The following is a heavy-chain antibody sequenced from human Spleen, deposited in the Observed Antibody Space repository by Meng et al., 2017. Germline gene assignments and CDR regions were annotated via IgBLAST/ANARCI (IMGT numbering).Heavy chain of an antibody. CDR3: AKEKGSVNYEDY. Sequence: QVQLVQSGAEVKKPGASVRVSCKASGYTFTDYYMHWVRQAPGQGLEWMGRINPYSGVADYTQLFQGRVTMTRDTSITTAYLYLSGLTSDDTAVYYCAKEKGSVNYEDYWGQGTLVTVSS. J-gene: IGHJ4*02. V-gene: IGHV1-2*06. CDR1: GYTFTDYY. D-gene: IGHD1-7*01. CDR2: INPYSGVA.